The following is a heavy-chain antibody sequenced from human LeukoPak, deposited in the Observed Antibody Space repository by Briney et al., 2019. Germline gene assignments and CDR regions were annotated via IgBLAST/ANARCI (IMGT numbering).Heavy chain of an antibody. CDR3: ARDMTTVTTGDY. CDR2: IYSGGST. J-gene: IGHJ4*02. D-gene: IGHD4-17*01. Sequence: GGSLRLSCAASGFTVSSNYMSWVRQAPGKGLEWVSVIYSGGSTYYADSVKGRFTISRDDSKNTLYLQLNSLRAEDTAVYYCARDMTTVTTGDYWGQGTLVTVSS. V-gene: IGHV3-66*01. CDR1: GFTVSSNY.